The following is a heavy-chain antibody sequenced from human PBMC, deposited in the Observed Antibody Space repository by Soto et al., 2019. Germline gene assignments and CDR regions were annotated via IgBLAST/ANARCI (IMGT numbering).Heavy chain of an antibody. D-gene: IGHD2-2*01. Sequence: ASVKVSCKASGYTFTSYGISWVRQAPGQGLEWMGWISAYNGNTNYAQKLQGRVTMTTDTSTSTAYRELRSLRSDDTAVYYCARAGYCSSTSCYPQPRPGYYYYGMDVWGQGTTVTVSS. J-gene: IGHJ6*02. CDR3: ARAGYCSSTSCYPQPRPGYYYYGMDV. V-gene: IGHV1-18*01. CDR1: GYTFTSYG. CDR2: ISAYNGNT.